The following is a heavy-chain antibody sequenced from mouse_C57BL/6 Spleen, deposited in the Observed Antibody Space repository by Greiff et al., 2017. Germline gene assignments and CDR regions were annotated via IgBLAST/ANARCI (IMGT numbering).Heavy chain of an antibody. CDR3: TRSNYGSKDHAMDY. D-gene: IGHD1-1*01. V-gene: IGHV1-15*01. CDR2: IDPETGGT. J-gene: IGHJ4*01. Sequence: QVQLKQSGAELVRPGASVTLSCKASGYTFTDYEMHWVKQTPVHGLEWIGAIDPETGGTAYNQKFKGKAILTADKSSSTAYMELRSLTSEDSAVYYCTRSNYGSKDHAMDYWGQGTSVTVSS. CDR1: GYTFTDYE.